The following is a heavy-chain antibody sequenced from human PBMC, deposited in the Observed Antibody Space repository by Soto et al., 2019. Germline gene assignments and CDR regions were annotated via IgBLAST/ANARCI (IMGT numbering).Heavy chain of an antibody. D-gene: IGHD3-10*01. CDR3: AKDRDGSTYYFDY. Sequence: QVQLVESGGGVVQSGRSLRLSCAASGFTFRSYGMHWVRQAPGKGLEWVAVISSDGSNKNYADAVKGRFTISRDNIKSTLYLQMNSLRTEDTAVYYCAKDRDGSTYYFDYWGQGTLVTVSS. V-gene: IGHV3-30*18. CDR2: ISSDGSNK. CDR1: GFTFRSYG. J-gene: IGHJ4*02.